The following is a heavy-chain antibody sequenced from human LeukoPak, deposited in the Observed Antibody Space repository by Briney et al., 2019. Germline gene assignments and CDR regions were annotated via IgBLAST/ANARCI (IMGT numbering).Heavy chain of an antibody. CDR2: IYYSGTT. V-gene: IGHV4-59*01. J-gene: IGHJ4*02. CDR1: GGSISSYY. Sequence: PSETLSLTCTVSGGSISSYYWNWIRQPPGKGLEWIGYIYYSGTTNYNPSLKSRVTISVDTSKNQFSLKLSSVTAADTAVYYCARGVCIAAVQYGYWGQGTLVTVSS. D-gene: IGHD6-13*01. CDR3: ARGVCIAAVQYGY.